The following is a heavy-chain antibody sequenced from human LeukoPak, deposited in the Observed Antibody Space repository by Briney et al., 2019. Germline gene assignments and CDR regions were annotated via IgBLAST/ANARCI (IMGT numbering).Heavy chain of an antibody. CDR1: GGSISSGGYS. CDR2: IYHSGST. CDR3: ARHKPPDYGSGSYYFDY. J-gene: IGHJ4*02. Sequence: SETLSLTCAVSGGSISSGGYSWSWIRQPPGKGLEWIGYIYHSGSTYYNPSLKSRVTISVDRSKNQFSLKLSSVTAADTAVYYCARHKPPDYGSGSYYFDYWGQGTLVTVSS. D-gene: IGHD3-10*01. V-gene: IGHV4-30-2*01.